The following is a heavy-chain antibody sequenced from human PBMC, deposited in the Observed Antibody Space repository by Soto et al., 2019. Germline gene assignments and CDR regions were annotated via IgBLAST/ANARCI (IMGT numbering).Heavy chain of an antibody. Sequence: GGSLRLSCAASGFRFSDHYMTWIRQAPGKGLEWVSKISGGGTTMYYADSVKGRFTVSRDNAKNSLYLQMNSLRAEDTAVYYCAGDPYYYGSAFWGQGALVTVSS. CDR1: GFRFSDHY. CDR3: AGDPYYYGSAF. CDR2: ISGGGTTM. D-gene: IGHD3-10*01. J-gene: IGHJ4*02. V-gene: IGHV3-11*01.